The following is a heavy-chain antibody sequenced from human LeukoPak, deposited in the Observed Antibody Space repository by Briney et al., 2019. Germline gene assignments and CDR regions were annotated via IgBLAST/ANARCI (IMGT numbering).Heavy chain of an antibody. Sequence: GGSLRLSCAASGFTFSSYSMNWVRQAPGKGLEWVSYISSSSSTIYYADSVKGRFTISRDNAKNSLYLQMNSLRAEDTAVYYCARGLAVAGSSWFDPWGQGTLVSVSS. D-gene: IGHD6-19*01. V-gene: IGHV3-48*01. CDR2: ISSSSSTI. CDR1: GFTFSSYS. CDR3: ARGLAVAGSSWFDP. J-gene: IGHJ5*02.